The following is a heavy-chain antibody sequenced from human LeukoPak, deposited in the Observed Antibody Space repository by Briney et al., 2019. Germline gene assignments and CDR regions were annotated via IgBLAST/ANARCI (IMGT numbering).Heavy chain of an antibody. Sequence: GGSLRLSCAASGFTFDDYAMHWVRQDPGKGLEWVSLISGDGGSTYYADSVKGRFTISRDNSKNSLYLQMNSLRTEDTALYYCASYGGYYFDYWGQGTLVTVSS. CDR3: ASYGGYYFDY. V-gene: IGHV3-43*02. CDR1: GFTFDDYA. J-gene: IGHJ4*02. CDR2: ISGDGGST. D-gene: IGHD5-12*01.